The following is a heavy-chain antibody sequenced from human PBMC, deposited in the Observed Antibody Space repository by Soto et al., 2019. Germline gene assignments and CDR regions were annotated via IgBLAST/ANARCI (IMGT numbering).Heavy chain of an antibody. CDR1: GGSISSYY. V-gene: IGHV4-59*01. J-gene: IGHJ4*02. CDR3: ARGPVVTPFVDY. D-gene: IGHD2-21*02. Sequence: SETLSLTCTVSGGSISSYYWSWIRQPPGKGLEWIGYIYYSGSTNYNPSLKSRVTISVDASKNQFSLKLSSVTAADTAIYYCARGPVVTPFVDYWGQGTLVTVSS. CDR2: IYYSGST.